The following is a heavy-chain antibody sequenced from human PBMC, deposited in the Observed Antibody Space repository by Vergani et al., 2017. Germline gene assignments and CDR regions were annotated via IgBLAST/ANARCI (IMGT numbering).Heavy chain of an antibody. J-gene: IGHJ6*02. V-gene: IGHV7-4-1*02. CDR1: GYTFTNYP. D-gene: IGHD6-19*01. CDR2: INTNSGNP. Sequence: QVQLLQSGSELKKPGASVRISCEASGYTFTNYPLIWVRQAPGQGLEFMGWINTNSGNPTYAPGFPGRFVFSLDTSVSTAYLQISGLKAEDSAVYYCARGRQWRLTEYLYGMDVWGQGTTVTVSS. CDR3: ARGRQWRLTEYLYGMDV.